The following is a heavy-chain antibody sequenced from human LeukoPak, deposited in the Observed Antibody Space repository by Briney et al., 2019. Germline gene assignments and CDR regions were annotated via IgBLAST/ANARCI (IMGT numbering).Heavy chain of an antibody. CDR1: GFTFDDYA. J-gene: IGHJ4*02. D-gene: IGHD6-19*01. CDR3: AKGRRGIAVAGVDY. Sequence: GGSLRLSCAASGFTFDDYAMHWVRQAPGKGLEWVSGISWNSGSIGYADSVKGRFTISRDNAKNSLYLQMNSLRAEDTALYYCAKGRRGIAVAGVDYWGQGTLVTVSS. CDR2: ISWNSGSI. V-gene: IGHV3-9*01.